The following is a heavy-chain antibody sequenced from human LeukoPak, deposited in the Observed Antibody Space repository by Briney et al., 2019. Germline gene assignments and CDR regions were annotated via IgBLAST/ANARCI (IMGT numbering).Heavy chain of an antibody. CDR1: GGSISSSNW. J-gene: IGHJ4*02. CDR3: ARRSKAVGATFDY. CDR2: IYHSGST. V-gene: IGHV4-4*02. D-gene: IGHD1-26*01. Sequence: DPSQTLSLTCTVSGGSISSSNWWSWVRQPPGKGLEWIGEIYHSGSTNYNLSLKSRVTISVDKSKNQFSLKLSSVTAADTAVYYCARRSKAVGATFDYWGQGTLVTVSS.